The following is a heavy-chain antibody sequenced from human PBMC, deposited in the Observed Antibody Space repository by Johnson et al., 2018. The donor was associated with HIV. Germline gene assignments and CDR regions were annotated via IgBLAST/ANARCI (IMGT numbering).Heavy chain of an antibody. V-gene: IGHV3-30-3*01. CDR1: GFTLSSYA. J-gene: IGHJ3*02. CDR2: ISYDGSNK. CDR3: ARPDVAVASTHHAFDI. D-gene: IGHD6-19*01. Sequence: VQLVESGGGVVQPGRSLRLACAASGFTLSSYAMHWVRQAPGKGLEWVAGISYDGSNKYYADSVKGRFTISRDNSKNTLYLQMNSLRAEDTAVYYCARPDVAVASTHHAFDIWGQGTMVTVSS.